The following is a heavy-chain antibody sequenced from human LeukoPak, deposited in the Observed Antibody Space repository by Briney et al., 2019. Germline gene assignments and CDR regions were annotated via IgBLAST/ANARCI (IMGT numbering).Heavy chain of an antibody. J-gene: IGHJ3*02. CDR1: GGSISSGSYY. Sequence: SQTLSLTCTVSGGSISSGSYYWSWIRQPAGKRLEWIGHIYRSGSTNYNPSLKSRVTISVDTSKNQFSLKLSSVTAADTAVYYCARETYCGGDCYSSLGAFDIWGQGTMVTVSS. V-gene: IGHV4-61*09. CDR3: ARETYCGGDCYSSLGAFDI. CDR2: IYRSGST. D-gene: IGHD2-21*02.